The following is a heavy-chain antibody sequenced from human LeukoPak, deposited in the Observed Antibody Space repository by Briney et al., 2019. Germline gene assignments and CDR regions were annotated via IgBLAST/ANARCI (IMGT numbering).Heavy chain of an antibody. J-gene: IGHJ4*02. CDR3: ARQTVVGTETRIDY. CDR2: VSSSSSTI. D-gene: IGHD1-26*01. Sequence: GGSLRLSCAASGFTFSSYSMKWVRQAPGKGLEWVSYVSSSSSTIHYADSVKGRFTISRDNAKNSLYLQMNSLRDEDTAVYFCARQTVVGTETRIDYWGQGTLVTVSS. CDR1: GFTFSSYS. V-gene: IGHV3-48*02.